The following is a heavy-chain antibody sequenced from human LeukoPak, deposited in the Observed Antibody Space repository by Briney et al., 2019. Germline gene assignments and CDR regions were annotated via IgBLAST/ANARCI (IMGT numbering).Heavy chain of an antibody. V-gene: IGHV1-46*01. D-gene: IGHD5-24*01. J-gene: IGHJ4*02. CDR1: GYTFTSYY. CDR2: IRPSGST. CDR3: AGGSRDGYNYGIDY. Sequence: ASVKVSCKASGYTFTSYYIHWVRQAPGQGLEYMGIIRPSGSTAYAQKFQGRVTMTRDTSTSTVYMELSSLRSEDTAVYYCAGGSRDGYNYGIDYWGQGTLVTVSS.